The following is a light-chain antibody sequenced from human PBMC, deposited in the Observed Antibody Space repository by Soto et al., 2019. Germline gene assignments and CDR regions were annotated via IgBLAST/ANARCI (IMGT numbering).Light chain of an antibody. CDR1: NSDIGAYDY. CDR3: SSYTTPIVI. CDR2: DVS. J-gene: IGLJ2*01. V-gene: IGLV2-14*03. Sequence: QSALTQPASVSGSPGQSITISCAGSNSDIGAYDYVSWFQQHPGKAPKLIIYDVSKRPSGVSNRFSGSKSGNSASLTISGLQAEDEADYYCSSYTTPIVIFGGGTKLTVL.